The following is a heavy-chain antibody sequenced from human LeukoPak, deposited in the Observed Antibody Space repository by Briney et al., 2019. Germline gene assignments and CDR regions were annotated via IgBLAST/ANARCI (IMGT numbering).Heavy chain of an antibody. CDR2: IIPIFGTA. Sequence: SVKVSCKASGGTFSSYAISWVRQAPGQGLEWMGGIIPIFGTANYAQTFQGRVTITADESTSTAYMELSSLRSEDTAVYYCARGAGQSAYYYYYYMDVWGKGTTVTVSS. J-gene: IGHJ6*03. V-gene: IGHV1-69*01. CDR1: GGTFSSYA. CDR3: ARGAGQSAYYYYYYMDV. D-gene: IGHD3-10*01.